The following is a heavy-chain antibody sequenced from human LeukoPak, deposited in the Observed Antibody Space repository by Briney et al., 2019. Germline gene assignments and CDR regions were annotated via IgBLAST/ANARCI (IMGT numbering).Heavy chain of an antibody. V-gene: IGHV1-2*02. CDR1: GYTFTGYY. CDR2: INPNSGGT. J-gene: IGHJ5*02. CDR3: ARGPYYYGSGRGWFDP. Sequence: ASVKVSCKASGYTFTGYYMHWVRQAPGQGLEWMGWINPNSGGTNYAQKFQGRVTITRNTSISTAYMELSSLRSEDTAVYYCARGPYYYGSGRGWFDPWGQGTLVTVSS. D-gene: IGHD3-10*01.